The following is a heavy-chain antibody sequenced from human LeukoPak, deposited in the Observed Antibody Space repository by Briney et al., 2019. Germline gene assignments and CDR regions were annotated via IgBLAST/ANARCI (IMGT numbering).Heavy chain of an antibody. J-gene: IGHJ4*02. V-gene: IGHV3-33*06. CDR3: AKDGQFAQNFDY. CDR2: IWYDGSNK. Sequence: GGSLRLSCAASGFTFSSYGMHWVRQAPGKGLEWVAVIWYDGSNKYYADSVKGRFTISRDNSKNTLYLQMNSLRAEDTAVYYCAKDGQFAQNFDYWGQGTLVTVSS. D-gene: IGHD2-21*01. CDR1: GFTFSSYG.